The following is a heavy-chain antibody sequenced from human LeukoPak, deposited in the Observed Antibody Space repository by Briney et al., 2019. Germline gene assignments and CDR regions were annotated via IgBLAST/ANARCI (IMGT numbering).Heavy chain of an antibody. CDR2: IIPILGIA. J-gene: IGHJ4*02. V-gene: IGHV1-69*04. D-gene: IGHD3-22*01. CDR3: ARDIYYYDSSGYYYFDY. Sequence: ASVKVSCKASGYTFTSYGISWVRQAPGQGLEWMGRIIPILGIANYAQKFQGRVTITADKSTSTAYMELSSLRSEDTAVYYCARDIYYYDSSGYYYFDYWGQGTLVTVSS. CDR1: GYTFTSYG.